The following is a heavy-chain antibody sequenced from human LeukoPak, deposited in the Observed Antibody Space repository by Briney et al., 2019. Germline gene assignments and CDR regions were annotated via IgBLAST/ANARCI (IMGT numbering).Heavy chain of an antibody. CDR1: GGTFSSHA. D-gene: IGHD6-19*01. Sequence: SVKVSCKASGGTFSSHAISWVRQAPEQGLEWMGGIIPIFGTANYAQKFQGRVTITADKSTSTAYMELSSLRSEDTAVYYCARYSARGGWYAYWGQGTLVTVSS. V-gene: IGHV1-69*06. CDR2: IIPIFGTA. CDR3: ARYSARGGWYAY. J-gene: IGHJ4*02.